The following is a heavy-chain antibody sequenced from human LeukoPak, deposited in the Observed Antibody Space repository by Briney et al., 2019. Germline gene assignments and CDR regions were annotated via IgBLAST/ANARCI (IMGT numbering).Heavy chain of an antibody. CDR2: INYSGNT. J-gene: IGHJ3*02. V-gene: IGHV4-59*01. D-gene: IGHD1-1*01. CDR1: GGFITNSY. CDR3: ARDPLSTNDFDI. Sequence: KPSETLSLTCTVSGGFITNSYWNWIRQSPGKRLEWIGYINYSGNTNYNPSLKSRVTISVDTSKNQFSLKLSSVTAADTAVYFCARDPLSTNDFDIWGQGTMVTVSS.